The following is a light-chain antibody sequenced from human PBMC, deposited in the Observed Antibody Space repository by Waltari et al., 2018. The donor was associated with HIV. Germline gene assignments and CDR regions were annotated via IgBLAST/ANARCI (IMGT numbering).Light chain of an antibody. V-gene: IGLV2-14*01. CDR3: SSYSPTSTVI. Sequence: QSALTQPASVSGSPGPSITISCIGTNSDVGGYNYVSWYQQHPGKAPKLLIYEVTNWPSGISNRFSGSKSGNTSSRTISGLQAEDEADYYCSSYSPTSTVIFGGGTKLTVL. CDR1: NSDVGGYNY. J-gene: IGLJ2*01. CDR2: EVT.